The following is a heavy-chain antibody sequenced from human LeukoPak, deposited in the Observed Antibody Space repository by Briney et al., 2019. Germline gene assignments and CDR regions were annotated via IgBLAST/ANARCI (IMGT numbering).Heavy chain of an antibody. CDR2: IYYSGST. CDR1: GGSISSGDYY. J-gene: IGHJ5*02. CDR3: ARDTRTHYDMNWFDP. Sequence: SQTPSLTCTVSGGSISSGDYYWSWIRQPPGKGLEWIGYIYYSGSTYYNPSLKSRVTISVDTSKNQFSLKLSSVTAADTAVYYCARDTRTHYDMNWFDPWGQGTLVTVSS. D-gene: IGHD3-9*01. V-gene: IGHV4-30-4*08.